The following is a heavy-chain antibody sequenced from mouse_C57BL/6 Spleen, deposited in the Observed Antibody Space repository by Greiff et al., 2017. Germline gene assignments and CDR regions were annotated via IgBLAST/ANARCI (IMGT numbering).Heavy chain of an antibody. D-gene: IGHD1-1*01. J-gene: IGHJ2*01. CDR1: GYTFTSYW. Sequence: QVQLQQPGAELVRPGSSVKLSCKASGYTFTSYWMDWVKQRPGQGLEWIGNIYPSDSETHYNQKFKDKATLTVDKSSSTAYMQLSSLTSEDSAVYYCARFYVYFGYWGQGTTLTVSS. CDR3: ARFYVYFGY. CDR2: IYPSDSET. V-gene: IGHV1-61*01.